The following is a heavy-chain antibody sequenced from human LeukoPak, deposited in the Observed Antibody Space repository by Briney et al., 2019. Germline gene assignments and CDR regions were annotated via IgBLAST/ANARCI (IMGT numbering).Heavy chain of an antibody. CDR3: ASMYYYDSSGYYS. V-gene: IGHV4-61*02. CDR2: IYTSGST. J-gene: IGHJ5*02. D-gene: IGHD3-22*01. CDR1: GGSISSGSYY. Sequence: SETLSLTCTVSGGSISSGSYYWSWIRQPAGKGLEWIGRIYTSGSTNYNPSLKSRVTTSVDTSKNQFSLELSSVTAADTAVYYCASMYYYDSSGYYSWGQGTLVTVSS.